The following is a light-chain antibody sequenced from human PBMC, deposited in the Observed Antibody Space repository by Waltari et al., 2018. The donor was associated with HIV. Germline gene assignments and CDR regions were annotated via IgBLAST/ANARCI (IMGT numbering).Light chain of an antibody. J-gene: IGLJ2*01. CDR2: DMN. Sequence: QSVLTQPPSVSAAPGQKVTISCSGSSSNIGKNFVSWFKQPPGTAPKPLIYDMNKRPSGFPDRSPGSKSGTSATLGITGLQTGDEADYYCGTWDSSLSGVVFGGGTKLTVL. V-gene: IGLV1-51*01. CDR3: GTWDSSLSGVV. CDR1: SSNIGKNF.